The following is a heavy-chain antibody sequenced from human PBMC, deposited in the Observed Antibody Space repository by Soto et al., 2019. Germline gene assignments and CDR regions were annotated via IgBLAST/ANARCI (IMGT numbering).Heavy chain of an antibody. D-gene: IGHD2-21*02. J-gene: IGHJ6*02. CDR2: VSFDGSNK. CDR3: ARLPGPLVSVLYIYPVDARETPSDVDV. V-gene: IGHV3-30*03. Sequence: QMQLVQSGGGVVQPGRSLRLSCAASGFTFSHYTMHWVRQAPGKVLEWVAVVSFDGSNKYYRDSVKGRFTISKDNGKNTLYLQMNDLRHEDTAVYYCARLPGPLVSVLYIYPVDARETPSDVDVWGQGTSVTVSS. CDR1: GFTFSHYT.